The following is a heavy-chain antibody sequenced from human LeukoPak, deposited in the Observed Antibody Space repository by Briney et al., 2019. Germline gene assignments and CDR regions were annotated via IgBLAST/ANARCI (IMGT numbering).Heavy chain of an antibody. D-gene: IGHD6-13*01. Sequence: SQTLSLTCAVSGGSISSGGYSWSWIRQPPGKGLEWIRYIYHSGSTYYNPSLKSRVTISVDRSKNQFSLKLSSVTAADTAVYYCARSTAAGLHYYYYGMDVWGKGTTVTVSS. CDR2: IYHSGST. V-gene: IGHV4-30-2*01. CDR1: GGSISSGGYS. J-gene: IGHJ6*04. CDR3: ARSTAAGLHYYYYGMDV.